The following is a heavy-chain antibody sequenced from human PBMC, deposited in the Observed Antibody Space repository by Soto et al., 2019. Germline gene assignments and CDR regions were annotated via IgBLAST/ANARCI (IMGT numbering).Heavy chain of an antibody. J-gene: IGHJ5*02. V-gene: IGHV4-30-2*01. CDR3: ARGLGP. CDR1: GGSISSGGYF. CDR2: IYYSGTN. Sequence: QLQLQESGSGLVKPSQTLSLTCAVSGGSISSGGYFWSWIRQPPGKGLEWIGYIYYSGTNYYNPSLQGRVAIAVAGPKNQFALKLSSVTAAHPAVYYCARGLGPGGQGTLVTISS. D-gene: IGHD3-10*01.